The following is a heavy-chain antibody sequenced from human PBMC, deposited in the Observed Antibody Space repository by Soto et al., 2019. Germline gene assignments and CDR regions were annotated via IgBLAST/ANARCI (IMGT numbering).Heavy chain of an antibody. CDR2: MNPGSGDT. V-gene: IGHV1-8*01. CDR1: GYSFXXXX. CDR3: ARMATFGSLNWFDP. J-gene: IGHJ5*02. Sequence: ASVKVSCKAAGYSFXXXXXXXXXXXXRQGLEWMGWMNPGSGDTGYAQKFQGRVTMTRDISIATAYMELSSLRSDDTAIYYCARMATFGSLNWFDPWGQGTLVTVSS. D-gene: IGHD3-16*01.